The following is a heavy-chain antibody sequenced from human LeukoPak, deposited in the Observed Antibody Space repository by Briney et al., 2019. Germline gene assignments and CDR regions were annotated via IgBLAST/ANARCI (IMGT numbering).Heavy chain of an antibody. V-gene: IGHV3-30*18. CDR3: AKEYDSGGYGAYFDY. CDR1: KFTFSNYG. D-gene: IGHD3-10*01. Sequence: GGSLRLSCTASKFTFSNYGMQWVRQAPGKGLEWVAVISPDGGTKYYADSVKGRFTLSRDNSRNTLDLQMNSLGPEDTVVYYCAKEYDSGGYGAYFDYWGQGTLVTVSS. CDR2: ISPDGGTK. J-gene: IGHJ4*02.